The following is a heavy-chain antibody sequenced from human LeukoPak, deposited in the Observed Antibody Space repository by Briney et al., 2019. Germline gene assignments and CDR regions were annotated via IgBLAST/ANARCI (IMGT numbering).Heavy chain of an antibody. CDR3: ARERSGGITGTPYYFDY. V-gene: IGHV1-69*05. CDR1: GGTFSSYA. CDR2: IIPIFGTA. J-gene: IGHJ4*02. D-gene: IGHD1-20*01. Sequence: SVKVSCKASGGTFSSYAISWVRQAPGQGLEWMGGIIPIFGTANYAQKFQGRVTITTDESTSTAYMELSSLRSEDTAVYYCARERSGGITGTPYYFDYWGQGTLVTVSS.